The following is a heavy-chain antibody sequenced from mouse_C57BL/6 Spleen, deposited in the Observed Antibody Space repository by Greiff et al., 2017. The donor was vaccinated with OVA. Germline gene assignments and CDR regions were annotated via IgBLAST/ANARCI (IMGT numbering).Heavy chain of an antibody. J-gene: IGHJ4*01. CDR3: ARWDYDYTDYYAMDY. V-gene: IGHV5-17*01. Sequence: EVHLVESGGGLVKPGGSLKLSCAASGFTFSDYGMHWVRQAPEKGLEWVAYISSGSSTIYYADTVKGRFTISRDNAKNTLFLQMTSLRSEDTAMYYCARWDYDYTDYYAMDYWGQGTSVTVSS. CDR2: ISSGSSTI. D-gene: IGHD2-4*01. CDR1: GFTFSDYG.